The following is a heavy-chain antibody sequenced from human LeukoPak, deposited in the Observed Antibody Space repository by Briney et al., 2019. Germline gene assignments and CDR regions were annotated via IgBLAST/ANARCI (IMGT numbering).Heavy chain of an antibody. CDR2: ISAYNGNT. D-gene: IGHD2-15*01. CDR3: ARILRGYCSGGSCYDFDY. V-gene: IGHV1-18*04. Sequence: ASVKVSCKASGYTFTSYGISWVRQAPGQGLEWMGWISAYNGNTNYAQKLQGRVTMTTGTSTSTAYMELRSLRSDDTAVYYCARILRGYCSGGSCYDFDYWGQGTLVTVSS. J-gene: IGHJ4*02. CDR1: GYTFTSYG.